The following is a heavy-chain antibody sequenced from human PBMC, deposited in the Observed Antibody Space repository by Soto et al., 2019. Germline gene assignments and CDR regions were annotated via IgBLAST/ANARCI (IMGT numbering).Heavy chain of an antibody. V-gene: IGHV3-21*01. Sequence: PGGSLRLSCAASGFTFSSYSMNWVRQAPGKGLEWVSSISSSSSYIYYADSVKGRFTISRDNAKNSLYLQMNSLRAEDTAVYYCARREGRDYDFWSGSDAFDIWGQGTMVTVSS. D-gene: IGHD3-3*01. CDR3: ARREGRDYDFWSGSDAFDI. J-gene: IGHJ3*02. CDR1: GFTFSSYS. CDR2: ISSSSSYI.